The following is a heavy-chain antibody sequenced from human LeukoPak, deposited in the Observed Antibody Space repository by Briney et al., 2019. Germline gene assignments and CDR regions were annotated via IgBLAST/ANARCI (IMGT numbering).Heavy chain of an antibody. CDR2: IYTSGST. V-gene: IGHV4-4*07. J-gene: IGHJ6*02. Sequence: SETLSLTCTVSGGSISSYYWSWIRQPAGKGVEWIGRIYTSGSTNYNPSLKSRVTMSVDTSKNQFSLKLSSVTAADTAVYYCARDRIVVVPAINYYYYYGMDVWGQGTTVTVSS. CDR1: GGSISSYY. D-gene: IGHD2-2*01. CDR3: ARDRIVVVPAINYYYYYGMDV.